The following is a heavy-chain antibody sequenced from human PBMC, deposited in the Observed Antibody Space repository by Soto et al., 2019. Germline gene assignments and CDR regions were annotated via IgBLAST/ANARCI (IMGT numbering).Heavy chain of an antibody. CDR2: IDYSGST. D-gene: IGHD1-1*01. CDR3: AGTYADPGY. Sequence: QVQLQESGPGLVKPSQTLSLTCTVSGGSISSGGYYWTWIRQHPGKGMEWIGNIDYSGSTSYNPSLKSRVTISIDTSKNQFSLRLSSVTAADTAVYYCAGTYADPGYWGQGTLVTVSS. V-gene: IGHV4-31*03. CDR1: GGSISSGGYY. J-gene: IGHJ4*02.